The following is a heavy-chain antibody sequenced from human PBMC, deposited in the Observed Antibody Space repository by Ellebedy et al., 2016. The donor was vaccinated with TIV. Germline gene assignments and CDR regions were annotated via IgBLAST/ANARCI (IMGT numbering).Heavy chain of an antibody. Sequence: GESLKISCAASGFTFSNYAMMWVRLAPGKGLEWVANIHQDGSEKYYVDSVKGRFTISRENAKNALFLQMDGLRVDDSAVYYCVGFGVFNLWGQGAPVTVSS. D-gene: IGHD3-3*01. CDR1: GFTFSNYA. J-gene: IGHJ5*02. V-gene: IGHV3-7*01. CDR3: VGFGVFNL. CDR2: IHQDGSEK.